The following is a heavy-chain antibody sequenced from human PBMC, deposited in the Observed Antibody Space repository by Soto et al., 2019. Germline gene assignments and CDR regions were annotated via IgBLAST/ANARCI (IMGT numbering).Heavy chain of an antibody. Sequence: WGSRRLPCATSGFTFSDAWMNWVRQAPGKGLEWVGLIKTKADGGTIDYPAPGKGRFTISRDGSRNTLYLHMNCLKTEGTAVYCCTTAHPRAPDYWGQGTLVTVSS. CDR1: GFTFSDAW. CDR3: TTAHPRAPDY. CDR2: IKTKADGGTI. J-gene: IGHJ4*02. V-gene: IGHV3-15*01.